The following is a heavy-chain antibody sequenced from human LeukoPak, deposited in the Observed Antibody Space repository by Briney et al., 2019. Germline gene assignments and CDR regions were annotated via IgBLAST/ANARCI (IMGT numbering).Heavy chain of an antibody. J-gene: IGHJ4*02. V-gene: IGHV4-39*07. CDR1: GGSISSSSYY. Sequence: SETLSLTCTVSGGSISSSSYYWGWIRQPPGKGLEWIGSIYYSGSTYYNPSLKSRVTISVDTSKNQFSLKLSSVPAADTAVYYCARTLLGIDYGSGSYDFDYWGQGTLVTVSS. D-gene: IGHD3-10*01. CDR3: ARTLLGIDYGSGSYDFDY. CDR2: IYYSGST.